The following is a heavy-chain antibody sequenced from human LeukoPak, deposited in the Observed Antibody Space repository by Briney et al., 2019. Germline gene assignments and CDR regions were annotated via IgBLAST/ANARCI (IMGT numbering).Heavy chain of an antibody. CDR3: ARDSAYYYGSGSYYNY. CDR2: ISYDGSNK. D-gene: IGHD3-10*01. J-gene: IGHJ4*02. Sequence: GGSLRLSCAASGFTFSSYAMHWVRQAPGKGLEWVAVISYDGSNKYYADSVRGRFTISRDNSKNTLYLQMNSLRAEDTAVYYCARDSAYYYGSGSYYNYWGQGTLVTASS. CDR1: GFTFSSYA. V-gene: IGHV3-30*04.